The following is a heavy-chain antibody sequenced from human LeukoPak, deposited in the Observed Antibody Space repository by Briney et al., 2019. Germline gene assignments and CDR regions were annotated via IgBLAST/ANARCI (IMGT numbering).Heavy chain of an antibody. V-gene: IGHV5-10-1*01. CDR2: IDPSDSYT. Sequence: GESLRISCKGSGYSFTSYWISWVHQMPGKRLEWMGRIDPSDSYTNYSPSFQGHVTISADKSISTVYLQWSSLKASDTAMYYCARHSAGIVVAGKWGQGTLVTVSS. CDR1: GYSFTSYW. CDR3: ARHSAGIVVAGK. D-gene: IGHD6-19*01. J-gene: IGHJ4*02.